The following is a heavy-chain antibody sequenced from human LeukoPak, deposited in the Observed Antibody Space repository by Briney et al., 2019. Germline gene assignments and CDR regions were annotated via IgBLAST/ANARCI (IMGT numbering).Heavy chain of an antibody. Sequence: GGSLRLSCAASGFTFSTYWMSWFRQAPGKGLEWVGFIRSKAYGGTTEYAASVKGRFTISRDDSKSIAYLQMNSLKTEDTAVYYCTRVDLLWWWPDAFDIWGQGTMVTVSS. D-gene: IGHD2-21*01. J-gene: IGHJ3*02. CDR3: TRVDLLWWWPDAFDI. CDR2: IRSKAYGGTT. CDR1: GFTFSTYW. V-gene: IGHV3-49*03.